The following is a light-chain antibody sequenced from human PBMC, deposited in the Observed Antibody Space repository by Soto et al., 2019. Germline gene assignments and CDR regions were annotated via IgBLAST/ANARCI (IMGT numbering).Light chain of an antibody. CDR3: SLFTTSGTWV. V-gene: IGLV2-18*01. J-gene: IGLJ7*01. Sequence: QSVLTQPPSASGSPGQSVTISCTGTSSDIGGYNSVSWYQQHPGKAPRLMIYEVNKRPSGVPDRFSGSKSGNTASLTIFGLQAEDEAYYYCSLFTTSGTWVFGGGTQLTVL. CDR2: EVN. CDR1: SSDIGGYNS.